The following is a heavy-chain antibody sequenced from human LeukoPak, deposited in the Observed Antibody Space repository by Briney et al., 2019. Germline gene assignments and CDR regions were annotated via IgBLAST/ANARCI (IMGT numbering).Heavy chain of an antibody. Sequence: SETLSLTCAVHGGSFSGYYWSWIRQPPGKGLEWIGEINHSGSTNYNPSLKSRVTISVDTSKNQFSLKLSSVTAADTAVYYCARRRGKSRYYYDSSGYYYAFDIWGQGTMVTVSS. CDR2: INHSGST. V-gene: IGHV4-34*01. D-gene: IGHD3-22*01. CDR3: ARRRGKSRYYYDSSGYYYAFDI. J-gene: IGHJ3*02. CDR1: GGSFSGYY.